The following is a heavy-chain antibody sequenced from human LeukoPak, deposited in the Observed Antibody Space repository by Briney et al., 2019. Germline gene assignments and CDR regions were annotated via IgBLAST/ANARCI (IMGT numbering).Heavy chain of an antibody. CDR2: IKQDGSVQ. V-gene: IGHV3-7*01. CDR1: GFSFTNYW. Sequence: GGSLRLSCAASGFSFTNYWMHWVRQAPGKGLEWVVNIKQDGSVQFYMDSLKGRFSVSRDNAKNSLYLQMNGLRVEDTAVYYCTRLQIAVAGPNWFDPWGQGTLVTVSS. CDR3: TRLQIAVAGPNWFDP. D-gene: IGHD6-19*01. J-gene: IGHJ5*02.